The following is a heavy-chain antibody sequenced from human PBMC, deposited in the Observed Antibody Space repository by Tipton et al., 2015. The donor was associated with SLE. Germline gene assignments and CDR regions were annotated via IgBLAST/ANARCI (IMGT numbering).Heavy chain of an antibody. CDR3: ARAGLAPSYYDYMDV. D-gene: IGHD1-1*01. V-gene: IGHV4-59*01. CDR2: ISYSGST. J-gene: IGHJ6*03. Sequence: LRLSCTVSGGSISGYYWSWIRQPPGKGLEWIGYISYSGSTNYNPSLKSRVTISVDTSKNQFSLKLSSVTAADTAVYYCARAGLAPSYYDYMDVRGKGTTVTVSS. CDR1: GGSISGYY.